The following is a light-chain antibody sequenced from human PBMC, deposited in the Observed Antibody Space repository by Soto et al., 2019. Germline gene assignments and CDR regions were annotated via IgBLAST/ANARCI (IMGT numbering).Light chain of an antibody. CDR1: QIIDSY. CDR3: QQSYSIPLLA. Sequence: DIHMTKSPSSLYASIGDRVTITCRASQIIDSYLNWYQQKGGKAPKLLINGVSKLQSGVPPRFSGSGSGTEFTLTITGLQPEDFATYYCQQSYSIPLLAFGGGTKVEIK. J-gene: IGKJ4*01. CDR2: GVS. V-gene: IGKV1-39*01.